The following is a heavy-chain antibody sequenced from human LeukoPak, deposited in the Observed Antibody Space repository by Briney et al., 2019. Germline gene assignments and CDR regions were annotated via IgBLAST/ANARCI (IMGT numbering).Heavy chain of an antibody. Sequence: GGSLRLSCAAPGFTFSSYWMSWVRQAPGKGLEWVANIKQDGSEKYYVDSVKGRFTISRDNAKNSLYLQMNSLRAEDTAVYYCARDRGDLYGDYEDYWGQGTLVTVSS. D-gene: IGHD4-17*01. CDR2: IKQDGSEK. V-gene: IGHV3-7*01. J-gene: IGHJ4*02. CDR1: GFTFSSYW. CDR3: ARDRGDLYGDYEDY.